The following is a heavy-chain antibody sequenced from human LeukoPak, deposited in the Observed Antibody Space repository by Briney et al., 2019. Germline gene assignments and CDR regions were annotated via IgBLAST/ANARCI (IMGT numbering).Heavy chain of an antibody. Sequence: SETLSLTCTVSECSISNGFYWGWIRQSPGKGLEWIGSMHHSGSTYYNPSLKSRVTVSIDTSKNQFFLKLTSVTAADTAVYYCARTSSGWPLRWGQGTLVTVSS. J-gene: IGHJ4*02. CDR1: ECSISNGFY. D-gene: IGHD3-22*01. CDR2: MHHSGST. CDR3: ARTSSGWPLR. V-gene: IGHV4-38-2*02.